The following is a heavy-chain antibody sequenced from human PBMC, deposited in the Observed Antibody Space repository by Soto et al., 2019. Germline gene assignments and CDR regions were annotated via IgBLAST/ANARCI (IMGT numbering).Heavy chain of an antibody. J-gene: IGHJ4*02. D-gene: IGHD3-10*01. Sequence: SETLSLTCAVSGGSISSGGFSWSWIRQPPGKGLESIGYIYHSGSTYYNPSLKSRVTISVDTSKNQFSLKLSSVTAADTAVYYCARVRTTMVRGVIFSNYFDYWGQGTLVTVSS. CDR1: GGSISSGGFS. CDR2: IYHSGST. CDR3: ARVRTTMVRGVIFSNYFDY. V-gene: IGHV4-30-2*01.